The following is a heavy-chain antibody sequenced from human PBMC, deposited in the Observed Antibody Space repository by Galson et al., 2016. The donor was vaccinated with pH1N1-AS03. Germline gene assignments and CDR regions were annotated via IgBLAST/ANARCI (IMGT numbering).Heavy chain of an antibody. D-gene: IGHD4-17*01. CDR3: TKEGYGDYFDH. CDR1: GFTFRYAW. CDR2: IKSKTDGGTT. V-gene: IGHV3-15*01. Sequence: SLRLSCAASGFTFRYAWMSWVRQAPGKGLEWVGRIKSKTDGGTTDFAAPVEGRFTISRDDSKNMLYLQMNSLKTEDSAMYYCTKEGYGDYFDHWGQGTLVTVSS. J-gene: IGHJ4*02.